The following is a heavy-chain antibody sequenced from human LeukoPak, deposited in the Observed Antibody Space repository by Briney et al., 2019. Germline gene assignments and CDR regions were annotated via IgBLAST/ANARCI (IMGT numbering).Heavy chain of an antibody. D-gene: IGHD6-6*01. CDR3: ARVDPVAALFDY. V-gene: IGHV1-69*05. Sequence: SVKVSCKASGGTFSSYAISWVRQAPGQGLEWMGRIIPIFGTANYAQKFQGRVTITTDESTSTAYMELSSLRSEDTAVYYCARVDPVAALFDYWGQGTLVTVSS. CDR1: GGTFSSYA. J-gene: IGHJ4*02. CDR2: IIPIFGTA.